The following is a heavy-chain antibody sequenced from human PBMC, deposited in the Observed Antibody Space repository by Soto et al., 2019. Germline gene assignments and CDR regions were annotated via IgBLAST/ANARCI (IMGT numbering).Heavy chain of an antibody. CDR3: ARVWRASVSYWIDY. CDR2: IWDVGSHE. V-gene: IGHV3-33*01. D-gene: IGHD3-10*01. Sequence: LSCAASGLSFSNYGLNWVRQAPAKGLEWVAVIWDVGSHEYYLDSVKGRFTISRDNSKNTLYLQMRSLRAEDTAIYYSARVWRASVSYWIDYWGQGTMVTVSS. CDR1: GLSFSNYG. J-gene: IGHJ4*02.